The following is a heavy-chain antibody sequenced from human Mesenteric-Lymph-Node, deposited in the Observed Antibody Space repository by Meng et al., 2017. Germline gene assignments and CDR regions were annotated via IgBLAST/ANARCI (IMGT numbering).Heavy chain of an antibody. D-gene: IGHD3-22*01. CDR2: MYYTGNT. CDR3: ARVYYDSSGLNWFDT. Sequence: QVRRQGPGQGLVKPPQTLSLTCTVSGGSIRDYDYYWSWVRQHPGKGLECIGHMYYTGNTYYNPSLKSRVTMSVDTSKNQFSVKLTSVTAADTAIYFCARVYYDSSGLNWFDTWGQGTLVTVSS. CDR1: GGSIRDYDYY. V-gene: IGHV4-31*03. J-gene: IGHJ5*02.